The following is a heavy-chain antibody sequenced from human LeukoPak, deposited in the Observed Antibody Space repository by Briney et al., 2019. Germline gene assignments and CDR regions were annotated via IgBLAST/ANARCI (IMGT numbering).Heavy chain of an antibody. CDR3: AREVKTSKSNYDILTGYPPYYYYMDV. J-gene: IGHJ6*03. D-gene: IGHD3-9*01. V-gene: IGHV1-69*05. CDR2: IIPIFGTA. CDR1: GGTFSSYA. Sequence: SVKVSCKASGGTFSSYAISWVRQAPGQGLEWMGGIIPIFGTANYAQKFQGRVTITTDESTSTAYMELSSLRSEDTAVYYCAREVKTSKSNYDILTGYPPYYYYMDVWGKGTTVTVSS.